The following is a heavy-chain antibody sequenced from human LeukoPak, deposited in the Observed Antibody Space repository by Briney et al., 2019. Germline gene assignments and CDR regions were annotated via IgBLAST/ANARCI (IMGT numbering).Heavy chain of an antibody. CDR3: AGGVDDSSGYFPKGYYYYGMDV. V-gene: IGHV3-66*01. D-gene: IGHD3-22*01. CDR1: GFTVSSNY. Sequence: PAGSLRLSRAASGFTVSSNYISWVRQAQGKGLEWVSFIYSGGSTYYADSVKGRFTISRDNSKNTLYLQMDSLRAEDTAVYYCAGGVDDSSGYFPKGYYYYGMDVWGQRATAADSS. CDR2: IYSGGST. J-gene: IGHJ6*02.